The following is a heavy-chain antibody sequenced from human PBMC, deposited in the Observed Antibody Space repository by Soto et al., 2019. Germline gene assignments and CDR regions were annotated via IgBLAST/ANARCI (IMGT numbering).Heavy chain of an antibody. D-gene: IGHD3-10*01. CDR3: ARGGSSGTYYAHWNFDL. CDR1: GFTVRNTY. Sequence: EVPLVESGGGLVQPGGSLRLSCAASGFTVRNTYMSWVRQAPGKGLEWVSVIYVADSTYHADSVKGRFSSSRDNPKNTMDLQMNSLRAEDTAVYYCARGGSSGTYYAHWNFDLWGRGTRVTVSS. V-gene: IGHV3-66*01. J-gene: IGHJ2*01. CDR2: IYVADST.